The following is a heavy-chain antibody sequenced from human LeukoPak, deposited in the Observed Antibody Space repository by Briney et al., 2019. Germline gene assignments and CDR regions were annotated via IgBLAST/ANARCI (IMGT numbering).Heavy chain of an antibody. D-gene: IGHD3-10*01. CDR2: IYTSGST. Sequence: GRSLRLSCAAPGFTVSSNYISWVRQAPGKGLEWVSLIYTSGSTYYADSVKGRFTISRDNSKNTLYLQMNSLRAEDTAVYNCARVTTSGSYRFDYWGQGTLVTVSS. CDR3: ARVTTSGSYRFDY. J-gene: IGHJ4*02. CDR1: GFTVSSNY. V-gene: IGHV3-53*01.